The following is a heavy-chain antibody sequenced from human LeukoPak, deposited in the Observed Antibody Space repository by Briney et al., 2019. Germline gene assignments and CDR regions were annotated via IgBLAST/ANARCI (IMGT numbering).Heavy chain of an antibody. J-gene: IGHJ4*02. CDR3: AKDYYYDSSGYPPYYFDY. CDR1: GFTFDDYA. CDR2: ISGDGGST. Sequence: GGSLRLSCAASGFTFDDYAMHWVRQAPGKGLEWVSLISGDGGSTYYADSVKGRFTISRDNSKNSLYLQMNSLRTEDTALYYCAKDYYYDSSGYPPYYFDYWGQGTLVTVSS. V-gene: IGHV3-43*02. D-gene: IGHD3-22*01.